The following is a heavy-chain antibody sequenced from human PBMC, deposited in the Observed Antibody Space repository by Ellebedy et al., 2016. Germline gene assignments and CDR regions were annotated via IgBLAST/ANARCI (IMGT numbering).Heavy chain of an antibody. CDR3: QTVAF. Sequence: GESLKISXAASGFTFSNYWMGWVRQAPGKGLEWVANLKQDGSEKYYGDSVRGRFIISRDNTGNSLYLQMNNVRVEDAAVYYCQTVAFWGQGTLVTVSS. CDR2: LKQDGSEK. V-gene: IGHV3-7*01. D-gene: IGHD4-23*01. CDR1: GFTFSNYW. J-gene: IGHJ4*02.